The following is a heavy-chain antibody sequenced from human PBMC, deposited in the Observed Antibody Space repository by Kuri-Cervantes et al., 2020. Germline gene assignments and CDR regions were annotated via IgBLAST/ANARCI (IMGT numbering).Heavy chain of an antibody. CDR3: ARESEYSSSSVFDP. D-gene: IGHD6-6*01. Sequence: SETLSLTCTVSGGSISSYYWSWIRQPPGKGLEWIGYIYYSGSTNYNPSLKSRVTISVDTSKNQFSLKLSSVTAADTAVYYCARESEYSSSSVFDPWGQGNLVTVSS. CDR2: IYYSGST. V-gene: IGHV4-59*01. J-gene: IGHJ5*02. CDR1: GGSISSYY.